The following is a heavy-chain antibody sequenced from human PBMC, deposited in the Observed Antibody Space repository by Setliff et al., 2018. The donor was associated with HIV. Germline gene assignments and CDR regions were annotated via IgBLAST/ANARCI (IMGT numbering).Heavy chain of an antibody. V-gene: IGHV1-69*05. D-gene: IGHD2-2*01. CDR1: GGTFSSYA. CDR3: ARDFGGYCSSMSCPGLFDP. J-gene: IGHJ5*02. Sequence: SVKVSCKASGGTFSSYAISWVRPAPGQGLEWMGGIIPIFGTANHVQKFQGRVTITTDESTSTAYMELSGLRSKDTAVYYCARDFGGYCSSMSCPGLFDPWGQGTLVTVSS. CDR2: IIPIFGTA.